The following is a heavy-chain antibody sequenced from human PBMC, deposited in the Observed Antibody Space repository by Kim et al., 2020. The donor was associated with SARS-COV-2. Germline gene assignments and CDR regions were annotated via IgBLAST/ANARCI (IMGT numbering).Heavy chain of an antibody. J-gene: IGHJ4*02. Sequence: GGSLRLSCAASGFTFSNYAMSWVRQAPGKGLEWVSEISHSGRSINYEDSVKGRFTISRDNSKNTVYLQMNSLRVEDTAVYYCAKGHLRVAEEDKWGQGTLVTVSS. CDR2: ISHSGRSI. V-gene: IGHV3-23*01. CDR3: AKGHLRVAEEDK. D-gene: IGHD3-3*01. CDR1: GFTFSNYA.